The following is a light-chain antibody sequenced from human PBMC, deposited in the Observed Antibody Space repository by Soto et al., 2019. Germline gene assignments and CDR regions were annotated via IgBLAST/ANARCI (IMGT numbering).Light chain of an antibody. V-gene: IGKV3-11*01. Sequence: EIVLTQSPATLSLSPGDTATLSCRASQTVTSSLAWFQQRPGQAPRLLIYDVSRRAPAIPARFSGSGSGTDFTLTISSLEPEDFAIYYCQQYNSYPYTFGQGTKLEIK. CDR1: QTVTSS. CDR3: QQYNSYPYT. J-gene: IGKJ2*01. CDR2: DVS.